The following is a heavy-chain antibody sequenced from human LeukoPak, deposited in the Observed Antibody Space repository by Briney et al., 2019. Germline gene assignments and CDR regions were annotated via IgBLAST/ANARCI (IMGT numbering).Heavy chain of an antibody. CDR3: ARGAPGLRDLPLFDY. Sequence: SETLSLTCAVSGYSISSGYYWGCIRQPPGKGLEWIGSIYHSGSTYYNPSLKSRVTISVDTSKNQFSLKLSSVTAADTAVYYCARGAPGLRDLPLFDYWGQGTLVTVSS. CDR2: IYHSGST. J-gene: IGHJ4*02. CDR1: GYSISSGYY. V-gene: IGHV4-38-2*01. D-gene: IGHD5-12*01.